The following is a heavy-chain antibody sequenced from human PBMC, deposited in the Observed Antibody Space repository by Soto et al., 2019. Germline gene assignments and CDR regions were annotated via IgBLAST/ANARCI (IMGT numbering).Heavy chain of an antibody. CDR3: VRGASLNFDY. D-gene: IGHD1-26*01. CDR2: VNWNGGST. Sequence: VQLVESGGGVLRPGGSPRLSCAASGFTFDDYGISWARQAPGKGLEWVSGVNWNGGSTGYADSVKGRFTISRDNAKNSLYLQMNSLRAEDTAFYYCVRGASLNFDYWGQGTLVTVSS. CDR1: GFTFDDYG. J-gene: IGHJ4*02. V-gene: IGHV3-20*04.